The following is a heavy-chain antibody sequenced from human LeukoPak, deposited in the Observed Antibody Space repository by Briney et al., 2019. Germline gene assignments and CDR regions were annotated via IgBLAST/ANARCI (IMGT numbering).Heavy chain of an antibody. Sequence: GRSLRLSCAASGFTFSSIAMSWVRQAPDKGLEWVSTISGSGGGTYYADSVKGRFTISRDDSKNTLYLQMNSLRADDTAVYYCAKDLGRYRNNFFDYWGQGNLVTVSS. J-gene: IGHJ4*02. CDR3: AKDLGRYRNNFFDY. CDR2: ISGSGGGT. D-gene: IGHD1-26*01. CDR1: GFTFSSIA. V-gene: IGHV3-23*01.